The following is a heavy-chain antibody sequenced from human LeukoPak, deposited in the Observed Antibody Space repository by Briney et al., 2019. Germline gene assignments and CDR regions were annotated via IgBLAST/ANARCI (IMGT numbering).Heavy chain of an antibody. V-gene: IGHV4-4*07. CDR1: GGSISSYY. Sequence: SETLSLTCTVSGGSISSYYWSWIRQPARKGLEWIGRIYSSGSTNYNPSLKSRVTMSVDTSKNQFSLKLSSVTAADTPVYYCARDVVVPATANYYHYYYMDVWGKGTAVTVSS. CDR3: ARDVVVPATANYYHYYYMDV. D-gene: IGHD2-2*01. CDR2: IYSSGST. J-gene: IGHJ6*03.